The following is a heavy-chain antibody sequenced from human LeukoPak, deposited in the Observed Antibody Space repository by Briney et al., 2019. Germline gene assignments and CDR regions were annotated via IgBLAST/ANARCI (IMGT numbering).Heavy chain of an antibody. D-gene: IGHD3-10*01. V-gene: IGHV4-59*01. CDR3: ARGGSQFAF. J-gene: IGHJ4*02. CDR2: LYYTGST. CDR1: HESITNYY. Sequence: SETLSLTCTVSHESITNYYWSWIRQPPGRGLEWIGYLYYTGSTNYNLSLKSRVTLSLDASKHPFSLKLSSVTAADTAVYYCARGGSQFAFWGQGTLVTVSS.